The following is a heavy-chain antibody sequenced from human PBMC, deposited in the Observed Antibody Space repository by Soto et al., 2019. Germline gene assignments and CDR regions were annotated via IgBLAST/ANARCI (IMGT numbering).Heavy chain of an antibody. CDR3: ARGESIAVAGDYYYYGMDV. V-gene: IGHV6-1*01. Sequence: LSLTCAISGDSVSSNSAAWNWIRQSPSRGLEWLGRTYYRSKWYNDYAVSVKSRITINPDTSKNQFSLQLNSVTPEDTAVYYCARGESIAVAGDYYYYGMDVWGQGTPVTVSS. CDR2: TYYRSKWYN. J-gene: IGHJ6*02. D-gene: IGHD6-19*01. CDR1: GDSVSSNSAA.